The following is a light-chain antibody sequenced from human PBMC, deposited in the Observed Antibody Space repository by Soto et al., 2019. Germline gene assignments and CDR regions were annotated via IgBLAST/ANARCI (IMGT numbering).Light chain of an antibody. V-gene: IGLV2-23*01. CDR1: SSDVGSYNL. J-gene: IGLJ3*02. Sequence: QSVLTQPASVSGSPGQSITISCTGTSSDVGSYNLVSWYRQHPGKAPKLMIYESSKRPSGLSNRFSGSKSGNTASLTISGLQAEDEADYYCYSYVGSSTLVFGGGSKLTVL. CDR2: ESS. CDR3: YSYVGSSTLV.